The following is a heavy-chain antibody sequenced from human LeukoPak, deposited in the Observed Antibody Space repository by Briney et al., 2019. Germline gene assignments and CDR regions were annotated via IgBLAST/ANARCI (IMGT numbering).Heavy chain of an antibody. Sequence: GASVKVSCKASGYTFTGYYMHWVRQAPGQGREWMGWINPNSGGTNYAQKFQGRVTMTRDTSISTAYMERSMLRSDDTAAYYCARAGYCSGGSCYGGLTYWGQGTLVTVSS. CDR3: ARAGYCSGGSCYGGLTY. CDR2: INPNSGGT. V-gene: IGHV1-2*02. D-gene: IGHD2-15*01. J-gene: IGHJ4*02. CDR1: GYTFTGYY.